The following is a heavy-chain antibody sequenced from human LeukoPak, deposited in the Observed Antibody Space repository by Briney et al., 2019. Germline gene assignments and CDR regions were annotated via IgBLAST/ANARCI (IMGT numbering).Heavy chain of an antibody. CDR2: ISSSSYI. CDR1: GFTFSSYS. D-gene: IGHD4-17*01. CDR3: AREGLWVYGEADRDY. V-gene: IGHV3-21*01. Sequence: GGSLRLSCAASGFTFSSYSMNWVRQAPGKGQEWVSSISSSSYIYYADSVKGRFTISRDNAKNSLYLQMNSLRAEDTAVYYCAREGLWVYGEADRDYWGQGTLVTVSS. J-gene: IGHJ4*02.